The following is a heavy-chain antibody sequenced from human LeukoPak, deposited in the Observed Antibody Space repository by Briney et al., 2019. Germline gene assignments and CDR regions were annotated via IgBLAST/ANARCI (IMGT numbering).Heavy chain of an antibody. J-gene: IGHJ2*01. CDR1: GYTFTSYY. V-gene: IGHV1-46*01. D-gene: IGHD6-19*01. CDR3: ARVAGGSGWYFDL. CDR2: INPTGGAT. Sequence: ASVTVSCKASGYTFTSYYMHWVRQAPGQGLEWMGIINPTGGATSYAQKFQGRVTMTRDTSTSTVYMELSSLRSEDTAVYYCARVAGGSGWYFDLWGRGTLVTVSS.